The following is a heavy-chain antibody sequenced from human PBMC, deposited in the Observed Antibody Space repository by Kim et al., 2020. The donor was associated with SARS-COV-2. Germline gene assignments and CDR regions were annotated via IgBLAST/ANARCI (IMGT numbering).Heavy chain of an antibody. CDR3: AKGLYGGDYY. J-gene: IGHJ4*02. CDR1: GFTFSNYS. CDR2: ISGSGSIT. V-gene: IGHV3-23*01. Sequence: GGSLRLSCAVSGFTFSNYSMNWVRQAPGKGLECVSGISGSGSITSYADSVKGRFTISRDNAKNSLHLQMNSLRADDTAIYYCAKGLYGGDYYCGLGTLVT. D-gene: IGHD2-21*01.